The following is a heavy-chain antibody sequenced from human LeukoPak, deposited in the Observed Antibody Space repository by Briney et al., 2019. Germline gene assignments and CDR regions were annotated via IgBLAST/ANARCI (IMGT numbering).Heavy chain of an antibody. V-gene: IGHV1-3*01. J-gene: IGHJ6*02. Sequence: ASVKVSCKASGYTFTSYAMHWVRQAPGQRLEWMGWINAGNGNTKYSQKFQGRVTITRDTSASTAYMELSSLRSEDTAVYYCATPDGGYSGSTGYYYGMDVWGQGTTVTVSS. CDR3: ATPDGGYSGSTGYYYGMDV. CDR2: INAGNGNT. CDR1: GYTFTSYA. D-gene: IGHD5-12*01.